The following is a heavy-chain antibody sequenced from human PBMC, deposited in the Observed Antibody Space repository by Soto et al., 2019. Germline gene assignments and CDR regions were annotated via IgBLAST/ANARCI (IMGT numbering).Heavy chain of an antibody. J-gene: IGHJ4*02. Sequence: AGGSMRLCCAARGFSFSIYALHWVRQAPGKGLEWVAVMSPNGNNQYYADSVKGRFTISRDTSKSTLYLQMTSLRPDDTAVYYCATGANFYYDTSRYWGQGTLVTVSS. CDR1: GFSFSIYA. CDR2: MSPNGNNQ. D-gene: IGHD3-22*01. CDR3: ATGANFYYDTSRY. V-gene: IGHV3-30-3*01.